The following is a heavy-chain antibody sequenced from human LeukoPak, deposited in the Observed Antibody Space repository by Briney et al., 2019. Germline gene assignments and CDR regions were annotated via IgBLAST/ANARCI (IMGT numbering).Heavy chain of an antibody. J-gene: IGHJ6*03. Sequence: PSDTLSLTCTVSGGSISNPIYYWGWIRQPPGKGLEWIGYVYHTGSTKYNPSLKSRVTISVDTSKNQFSLKLSSVTAADTAVYYCARAAGQDHTKMMVYYYYYMDVWGKGSTVTVSS. CDR2: VYHTGST. CDR3: ARAAGQDHTKMMVYYYYYMDV. D-gene: IGHD6-13*01. CDR1: GGSISNPIYY. V-gene: IGHV4-61*01.